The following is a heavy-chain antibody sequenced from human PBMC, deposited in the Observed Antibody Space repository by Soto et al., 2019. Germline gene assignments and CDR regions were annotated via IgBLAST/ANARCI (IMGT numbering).Heavy chain of an antibody. CDR1: GGSISSSSYY. CDR3: ARLGGGYSYGNNWSDP. J-gene: IGHJ5*02. Sequence: QLQLQESGPGLVKPSETLSLTCTVSGGSISSSSYYWGWIRQPPGKGLEWIGSIYYSGSTYYNPSLKGRFTISVDTSKNQFSLKLSSVTAADTAVYSCARLGGGYSYGNNWSDPWGQGTLVPVSS. D-gene: IGHD5-18*01. V-gene: IGHV4-39*01. CDR2: IYYSGST.